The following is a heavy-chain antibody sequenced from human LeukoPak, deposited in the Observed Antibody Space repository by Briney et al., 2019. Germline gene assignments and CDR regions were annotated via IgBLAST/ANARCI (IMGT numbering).Heavy chain of an antibody. CDR3: ARADRTTMATASPSAYCGGDCSSGFDY. CDR1: AYTSTSYY. D-gene: IGHD2-21*01. Sequence: PSVKVSCKASAYTSTSYYMHWVRQAAGHGLEWMGIINPGVGRTSYTHKWQGRVTMTRDTSASPAYMGLGSVRTEDPDVNYCARADRTTMATASPSAYCGGDCSSGFDYWGQGTLVTVSS. CDR2: INPGVGRT. V-gene: IGHV1-46*03. J-gene: IGHJ4*02.